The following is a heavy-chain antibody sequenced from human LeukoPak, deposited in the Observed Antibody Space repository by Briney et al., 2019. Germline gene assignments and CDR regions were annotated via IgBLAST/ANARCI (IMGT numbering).Heavy chain of an antibody. CDR1: GYTFTSYD. Sequence: ASVKVFCKASGYTFTSYDFNWVRQATGQRPEWMGWMSPNSGDTGYAQKFQDRVTMTRNTSISTAYMELSSLRSDDTAVYYCARGPPNWGYDYWGPGTLVTVSS. CDR3: ARGPPNWGYDY. D-gene: IGHD7-27*01. V-gene: IGHV1-8*01. J-gene: IGHJ4*02. CDR2: MSPNSGDT.